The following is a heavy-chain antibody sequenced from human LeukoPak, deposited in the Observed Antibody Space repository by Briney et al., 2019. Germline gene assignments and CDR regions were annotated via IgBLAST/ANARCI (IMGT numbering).Heavy chain of an antibody. D-gene: IGHD3-10*01. CDR1: GGSISSSSYF. CDR3: ARHGSGNDYFDY. CDR2: IYFSVST. V-gene: IGHV4-39*01. Sequence: PSETLSLTCAVSGGSISSSSYFWGWIRQPPGKGRESIGNIYFSVSTYYNPSLKSRVTISVDTSKKHFSLKLSSVTAADTAVYFCARHGSGNDYFDYWGQGTLVTVSS. J-gene: IGHJ4*02.